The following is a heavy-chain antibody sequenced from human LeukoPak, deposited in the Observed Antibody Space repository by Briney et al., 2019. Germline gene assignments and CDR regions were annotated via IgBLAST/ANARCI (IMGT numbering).Heavy chain of an antibody. V-gene: IGHV3-48*04. CDR3: ARDPGFSSFDH. CDR1: GFTFSSYG. J-gene: IGHJ4*02. D-gene: IGHD3-3*02. Sequence: PGGSLRLSCAASGFTFSSYGMNWVRQAPGKGLEWVSYISGSGTTIYYADSVKGRFTISRDNAKYSLHLQMDSLRADDTATYFCARDPGFSSFDHWGQGTLVTVSS. CDR2: ISGSGTTI.